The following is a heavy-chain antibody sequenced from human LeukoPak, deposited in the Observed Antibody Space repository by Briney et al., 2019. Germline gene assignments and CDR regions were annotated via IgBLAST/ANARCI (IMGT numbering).Heavy chain of an antibody. CDR2: IYWNDDK. J-gene: IGHJ5*02. Sequence: SGPTLVNPTQTLTLTCTFSGFSLSTSGLGVGWIRQPPGKALEWLALIYWNDDKRYSPSLKSRLTITKDTSKNKVVLTMTNMDPVDTATYYCAHLDYYDSSGYYSNLHNWFDPWGQGTLVTVSS. CDR1: GFSLSTSGLG. V-gene: IGHV2-5*01. CDR3: AHLDYYDSSGYYSNLHNWFDP. D-gene: IGHD3-22*01.